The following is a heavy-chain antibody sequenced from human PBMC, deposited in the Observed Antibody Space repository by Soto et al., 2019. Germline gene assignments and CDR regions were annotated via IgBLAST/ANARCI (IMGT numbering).Heavy chain of an antibody. CDR2: INHSGNT. Sequence: QVQLQQWGAGLLKPSETLSLTCAVYGGSFSGYYWTWIRQPPGKGLEWIGEINHSGNTNYNPSLKGRVSISVDTSKSQFSLTLSSVTAAETAVYFCARVTAYDYVWGSYRPANYGMDVWGQGTTVRVSS. J-gene: IGHJ6*02. D-gene: IGHD3-16*02. V-gene: IGHV4-34*01. CDR3: ARVTAYDYVWGSYRPANYGMDV. CDR1: GGSFSGYY.